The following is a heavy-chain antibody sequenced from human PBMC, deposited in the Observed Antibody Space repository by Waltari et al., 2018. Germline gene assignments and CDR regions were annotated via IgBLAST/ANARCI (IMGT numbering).Heavy chain of an antibody. D-gene: IGHD3-3*01. CDR1: GYSFLTHY. Sequence: VQLVQSGAEVREPGASVRISCKASGYSFLTHYMHWVRQAPGKGLEWVPVFYSGGSTYYADSVTGRFTISRDSSENTVYLQMSSLRAEDTALYYCARLDFWTGSYYWGQGTLVTVSS. CDR2: FYSGGST. J-gene: IGHJ4*02. V-gene: IGHV3-53*01. CDR3: ARLDFWTGSYY.